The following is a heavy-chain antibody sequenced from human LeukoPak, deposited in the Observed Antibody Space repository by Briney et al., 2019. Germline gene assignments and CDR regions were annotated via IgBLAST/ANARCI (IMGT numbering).Heavy chain of an antibody. CDR1: GFTFISFS. D-gene: IGHD2-2*01. CDR3: AKLAPGWYFDL. CDR2: ISYDGSNK. Sequence: LRLSCAATGFTFISFSMHWVRQAPGKGLEWVAVISYDGSNKYYADSVKGRFTISRDNSKNTLYLQMNSLRAEDTAVYYCAKLAPGWYFDLWGRGTLVTVSS. V-gene: IGHV3-30*18. J-gene: IGHJ2*01.